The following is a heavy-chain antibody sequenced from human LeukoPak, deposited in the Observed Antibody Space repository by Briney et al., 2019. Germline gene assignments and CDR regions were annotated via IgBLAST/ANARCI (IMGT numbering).Heavy chain of an antibody. CDR2: IYYSGST. J-gene: IGHJ2*01. V-gene: IGHV4-59*01. Sequence: SETLSLTCTVSGGSISRNYWSWIRQPPGKGLEWIGYIYYSGSTNYNPSLKSRVTISVDTSKNQFSLKLSSVTAADTAVYYCARGGTYYYGSGSPRPSYWYFDLWGRGTLVTVSS. CDR1: GGSISRNY. CDR3: ARGGTYYYGSGSPRPSYWYFDL. D-gene: IGHD3-10*01.